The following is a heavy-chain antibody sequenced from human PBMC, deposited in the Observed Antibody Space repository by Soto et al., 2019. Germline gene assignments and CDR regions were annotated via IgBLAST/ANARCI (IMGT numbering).Heavy chain of an antibody. CDR1: GFTFSSYA. CDR3: AKLRYFDWSAYNWFEY. CDR2: ISGSGATT. V-gene: IGHV3-23*01. D-gene: IGHD3-9*01. J-gene: IGHJ5*01. Sequence: EVQLLESGGGLVQPGGSLRLSCAASGFTFSSYAMTWVRQAPGKGPEWVSGISGSGATTSYADSVKGRFTVSRDNSKXPLYLQMNSLTVEDTAVYHCAKLRYFDWSAYNWFEYWGQGTPVIVSS.